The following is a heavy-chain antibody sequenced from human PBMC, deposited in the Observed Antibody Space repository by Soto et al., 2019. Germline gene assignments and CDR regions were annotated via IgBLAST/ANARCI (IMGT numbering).Heavy chain of an antibody. D-gene: IGHD3-16*01. CDR1: GYTFTSYY. Sequence: GASVKVSCKASGYTFTSYYMHWVRQAPGQGLEWMGIINPSGGSTSYAQKFQGRVTMTRDTPTSTVYMELSSLRSEDTAVYYCARGGRLTAALYYFDYWGQGTLVTVSS. CDR2: INPSGGST. V-gene: IGHV1-46*01. J-gene: IGHJ4*02. CDR3: ARGGRLTAALYYFDY.